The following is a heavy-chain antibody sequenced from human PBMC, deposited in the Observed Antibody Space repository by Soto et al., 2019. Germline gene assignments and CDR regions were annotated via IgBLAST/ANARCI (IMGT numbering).Heavy chain of an antibody. J-gene: IGHJ6*02. CDR3: ARGAPYSSSSGYYYGMDV. CDR1: GYSFTSYW. CDR2: IYPGDSDT. V-gene: IGHV5-51*01. Sequence: PGESLKISCKGSGYSFTSYWIGWVRQMPGKGLEWMGIIYPGDSDTRYSPSFQGQVTISADKSISTAYLQWGSLKASDTAMYYCARGAPYSSSSGYYYGMDVWGQGTTVTVS. D-gene: IGHD6-6*01.